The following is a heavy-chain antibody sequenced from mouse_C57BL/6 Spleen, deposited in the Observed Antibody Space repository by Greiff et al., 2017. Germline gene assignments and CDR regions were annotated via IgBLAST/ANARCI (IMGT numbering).Heavy chain of an antibody. CDR2: IDPSDSYT. V-gene: IGHV1-69*01. D-gene: IGHD4-1*01. CDR3: ARRGTGVFDY. CDR1: GYTFTSYW. J-gene: IGHJ2*01. Sequence: QVQLQQSGAELVMPGASVKLSCKASGYTFTSYWMHWVKQRPGQGLEWIGEIDPSDSYTNYNQKFKGKSTLTVDKSSSTAYMQLSSLTSEDSAVYYCARRGTGVFDYWGKGTTLTVSS.